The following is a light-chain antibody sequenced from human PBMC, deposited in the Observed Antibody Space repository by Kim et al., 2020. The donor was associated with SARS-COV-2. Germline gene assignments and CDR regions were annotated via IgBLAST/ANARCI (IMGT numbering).Light chain of an antibody. CDR1: SSNNGSDS. J-gene: IGLJ2*01. V-gene: IGLV1-47*01. CDR3: ASWDDSLV. CDR2: RNN. Sequence: GTPGQSVTISCSESSSNNGSDSVYWYQQRPGTAPKLLIYRNNQRPSGVPDRFSGSRSGTSASLAISGLRSEDEADYYCASWDDSLVFGGGTKVTVL.